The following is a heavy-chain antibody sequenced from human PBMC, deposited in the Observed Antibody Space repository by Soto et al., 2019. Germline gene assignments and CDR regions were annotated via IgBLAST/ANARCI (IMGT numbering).Heavy chain of an antibody. CDR1: GRSMSGYN. Sequence: QVQQQHWGARLLKPSETLSLTCAEYGRSMSGYNWSWLRRSPVRGLEWIGEIGPTGDTNYGPSFKSRVPVSVGPSKYGVSLRLTQVTAGDTATYLCARNGVGFGFDIWGLGTMVSVSS. V-gene: IGHV4-34*02. J-gene: IGHJ3*02. CDR3: ARNGVGFGFDI. CDR2: IGPTGDT. D-gene: IGHD3-10*01.